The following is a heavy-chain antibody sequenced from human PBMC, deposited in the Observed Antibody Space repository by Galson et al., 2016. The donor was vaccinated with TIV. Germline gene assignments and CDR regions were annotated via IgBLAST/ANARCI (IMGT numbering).Heavy chain of an antibody. V-gene: IGHV3-74*01. CDR2: IKTDGSRT. J-gene: IGHJ3*01. D-gene: IGHD4-23*01. CDR3: RAGGESRAHDVFDF. Sequence: SLRLSCAASGFTFSNFWMHWVRQVPGKGLVWVSRIKTDGSRTDYVDSVKGRFTISRDNVKNTVYLQMDSLRAEDTAVYYCRAGGESRAHDVFDFWGHGRMVTVSS. CDR1: GFTFSNFW.